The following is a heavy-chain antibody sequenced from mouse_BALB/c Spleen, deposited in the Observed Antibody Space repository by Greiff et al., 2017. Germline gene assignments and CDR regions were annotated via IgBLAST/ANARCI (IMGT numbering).Heavy chain of an antibody. CDR2: IDPYYGGT. CDR1: GYSFTGYN. V-gene: IGHV1-39*01. Sequence: EVKVVESGPELVKPGASVKISCKASGYSFTGYNMNWVKQSNGKSLEWIGNIDPYYGGTSYNQKFKGKATLTVDKSSSTAYMQLKSLTSEDSAVYYCARGADYDGSMDYWGQGTSVTVSS. CDR3: ARGADYDGSMDY. D-gene: IGHD2-4*01. J-gene: IGHJ4*01.